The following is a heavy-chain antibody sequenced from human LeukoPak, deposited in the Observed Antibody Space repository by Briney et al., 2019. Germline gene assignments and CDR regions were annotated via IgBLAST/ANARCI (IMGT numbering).Heavy chain of an antibody. D-gene: IGHD1-1*01. Sequence: ETGGSLRLSCAASGFTFSSYSMNWVRQAPGKGLEWVSSISSSSSYIYYADSVKGRFTISRDNAKNSLYLQMDSLRVEDTAIYYCARDPRTVQIWGQGTLVTVSS. CDR2: ISSSSSYI. CDR1: GFTFSSYS. V-gene: IGHV3-21*01. CDR3: ARDPRTVQI. J-gene: IGHJ4*02.